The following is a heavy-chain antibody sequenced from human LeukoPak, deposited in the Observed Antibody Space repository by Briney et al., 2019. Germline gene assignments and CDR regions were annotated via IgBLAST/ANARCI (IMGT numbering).Heavy chain of an antibody. J-gene: IGHJ4*02. CDR3: ARSYRRNYFDY. CDR2: INHSGST. Sequence: PSETLSLTCAVHGGSFSGYYWSWIRQPPGKGLEWIGEINHSGSTNYNPSPKSRVTISVDTSKNQFSLKLSSVTAADTAVYYCARSYRRNYFDYWGQGTLVTVSS. V-gene: IGHV4-34*01. CDR1: GGSFSGYY. D-gene: IGHD4-11*01.